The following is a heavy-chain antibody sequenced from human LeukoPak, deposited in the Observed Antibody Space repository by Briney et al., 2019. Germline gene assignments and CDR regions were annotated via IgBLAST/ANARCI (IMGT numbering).Heavy chain of an antibody. CDR3: ARVPITFGGVIVDYFDY. CDR2: IYYSGST. V-gene: IGHV4-31*02. Sequence: WARQHPGKGLEWIGYIYYSGSTYYNPSLKSRVTISVDTSKNQFSLKLSSATAADTAVYYCARVPITFGGVIVDYFDYWGQGTLVTVSS. D-gene: IGHD3-16*02. J-gene: IGHJ4*02.